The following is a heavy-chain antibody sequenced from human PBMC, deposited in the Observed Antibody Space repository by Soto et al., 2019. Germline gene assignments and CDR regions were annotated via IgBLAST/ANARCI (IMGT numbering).Heavy chain of an antibody. V-gene: IGHV5-51*01. CDR1: GYSFTSYW. D-gene: IGHD6-13*01. Sequence: GESLKISCKGSGYSFTSYWIGWARHMPGKGLEWMGIIYPGDSDTRYSPSFQGQVTISADKSISTAYLQWSSLKASDTAMYYCAKTAAGGKNYYGMDVWGQGTTVTVSS. CDR2: IYPGDSDT. J-gene: IGHJ6*02. CDR3: AKTAAGGKNYYGMDV.